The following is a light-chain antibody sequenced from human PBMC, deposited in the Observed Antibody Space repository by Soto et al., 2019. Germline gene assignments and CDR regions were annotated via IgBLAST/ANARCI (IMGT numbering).Light chain of an antibody. CDR2: GAS. V-gene: IGKV3-15*01. CDR3: QQYNNWPPCT. CDR1: QSVSSN. Sequence: EIVMTQSPSTLAVSPGERATLSCRASQSVSSNLAWYQQRPGQAPRLLISGASTRATGIPARFSGSGSGTEFTLTISSLQSEDFAVYHCQQYNNWPPCTFGQGTKLEFK. J-gene: IGKJ2*02.